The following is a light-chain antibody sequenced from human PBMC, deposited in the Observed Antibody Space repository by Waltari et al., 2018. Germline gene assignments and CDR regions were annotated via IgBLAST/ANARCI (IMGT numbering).Light chain of an antibody. V-gene: IGKV3-20*01. CDR1: QSISRY. CDR2: GAS. Sequence: LTQSPGTLSLSPGDGATLSCRASQSISRYLAWYQQKPGQAPRLLIYGASTRATGIPDRFSGSGSVTDFSLTISGLEPEDSAVYYCQHHFRLPATFGQGTKVEIK. CDR3: QHHFRLPAT. J-gene: IGKJ1*01.